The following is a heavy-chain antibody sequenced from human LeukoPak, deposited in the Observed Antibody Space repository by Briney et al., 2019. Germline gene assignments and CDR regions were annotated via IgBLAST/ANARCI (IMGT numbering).Heavy chain of an antibody. CDR3: ARPGGYYTPWGEYYGMDV. CDR1: GGSISSYY. V-gene: IGHV4-59*08. J-gene: IGHJ6*02. Sequence: PSETLSLTCTVSGGSISSYYWSWIRQPPGKGLEWIGYIYYSGSTNYNPSPKSRVTISVDTSKNQFSLKLSSVTAADTAVYYCARPGGYYTPWGEYYGMDVWGQGTTVTVSS. CDR2: IYYSGST. D-gene: IGHD3-22*01.